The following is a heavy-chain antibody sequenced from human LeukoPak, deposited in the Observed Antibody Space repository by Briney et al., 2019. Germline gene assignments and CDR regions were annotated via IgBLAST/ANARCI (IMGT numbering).Heavy chain of an antibody. CDR2: ISYDGSNK. CDR1: GFTFSSYA. V-gene: IGHV3-30*01. J-gene: IGHJ1*01. CDR3: ARAYYYDSSGYKRLLATYFQH. D-gene: IGHD3-22*01. Sequence: GGSLRLSCAPSGFTFSSYAMHWVRQAPGKGLEWVAVISYDGSNKYYADSVKGRFTISRDNSKNTLYLQMNSLRAEDTAVYYCARAYYYDSSGYKRLLATYFQHWGQGTLVTVSS.